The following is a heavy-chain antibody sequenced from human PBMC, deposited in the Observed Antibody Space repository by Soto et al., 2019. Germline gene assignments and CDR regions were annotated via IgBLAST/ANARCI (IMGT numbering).Heavy chain of an antibody. CDR2: ISGSGGTT. J-gene: IGHJ1*01. CDR3: AKDQAAAGTISRYFQH. D-gene: IGHD6-13*01. CDR1: GFSFSTYA. V-gene: IGHV3-23*01. Sequence: EVQLLESGGGLVQPEGSLRLSCEASGFSFSTYAMSWVRQAPGKGLEWVSGISGSGGTTYYADSVKSRFTISRDNPKNSLYLQVNSLRAEDTAVYYCAKDQAAAGTISRYFQHWGQGTLVTVSS.